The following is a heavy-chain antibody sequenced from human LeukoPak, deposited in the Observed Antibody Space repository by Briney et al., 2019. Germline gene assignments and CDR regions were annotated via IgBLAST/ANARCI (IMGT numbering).Heavy chain of an antibody. J-gene: IGHJ4*02. CDR1: SGSTSVSISGNY. CDR3: ARHGSYQWAIDD. Sequence: SETLSLTCTVSSGSTSVSISGNYWTWIRQSPGKGLEWIGNIYDIGSTNYNPSLKSRVTISIDTSKKQFSLRLKSVTAADTAVYYCARHGSYQWAIDDWGQGTLVTVSS. D-gene: IGHD3-10*01. CDR2: IYDIGST. V-gene: IGHV4-59*08.